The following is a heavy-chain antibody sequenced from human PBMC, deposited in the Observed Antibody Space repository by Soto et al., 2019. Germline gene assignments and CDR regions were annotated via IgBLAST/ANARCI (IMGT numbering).Heavy chain of an antibody. D-gene: IGHD6-19*01. J-gene: IGHJ4*02. V-gene: IGHV3-30-3*01. CDR3: ARDGGSIAVAGLDY. CDR2: ISYDGSNK. Sequence: QVQLVESGGGVVQPGRSLRLSCAASGFTFSSYAMHWVRQAPGKGLEWVAVISYDGSNKYYADSVKGRFTISRDNSKNTLYLQMNSLRAEDTAVYYCARDGGSIAVAGLDYWGQGTLVTVSS. CDR1: GFTFSSYA.